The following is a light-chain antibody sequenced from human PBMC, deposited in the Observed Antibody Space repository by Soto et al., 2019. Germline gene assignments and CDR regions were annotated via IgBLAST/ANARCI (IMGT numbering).Light chain of an antibody. CDR3: CSYAVXSTSYV. CDR1: SSDVGSYNL. V-gene: IGLV2-23*01. J-gene: IGLJ1*01. Sequence: QSALTQPASGSGSPGQSITISCTGTSSDVGSYNLVYWYQQHTGKAPKLMIYEGSKRPSGVSNRFSGSKSWNTAFLTISLLLSEDSSHYYSCSYAVXSTSYVFGTATKVTFL. CDR2: EGS.